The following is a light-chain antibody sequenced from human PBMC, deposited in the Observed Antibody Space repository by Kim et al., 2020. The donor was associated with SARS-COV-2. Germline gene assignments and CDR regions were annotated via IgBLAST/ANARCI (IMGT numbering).Light chain of an antibody. Sequence: CTLGSGYSNYKVDWYPQRPGQGPRFVMRVGTGGIVGSKGDGIPDRFSVLGSGLNRYLTIKNIQEEDESDYHCGADHGSGSNFVVVFGGGTQLTVL. J-gene: IGLJ2*01. CDR2: VGTGGIVG. CDR3: GADHGSGSNFVVV. CDR1: SGYSNYK. V-gene: IGLV9-49*01.